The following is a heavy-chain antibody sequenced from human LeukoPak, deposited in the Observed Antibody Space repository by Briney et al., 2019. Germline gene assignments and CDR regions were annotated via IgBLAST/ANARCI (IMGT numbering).Heavy chain of an antibody. Sequence: ASVKVSCKASGYTFTGYYMHWVRQAPGQGLEWMGWINPNSGGTNYALKFQGRVTMTRDTSISTAYMELSRLRSDDTAVYYCARVLSSRRLLWFGEFDYWGQGTLVTVSS. CDR2: INPNSGGT. D-gene: IGHD3-10*01. V-gene: IGHV1-2*02. CDR1: GYTFTGYY. J-gene: IGHJ4*02. CDR3: ARVLSSRRLLWFGEFDY.